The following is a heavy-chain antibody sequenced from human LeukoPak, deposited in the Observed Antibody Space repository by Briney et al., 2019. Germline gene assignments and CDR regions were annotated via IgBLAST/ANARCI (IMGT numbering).Heavy chain of an antibody. Sequence: PSETLSLTCTVSGDSLSSSSYYWGWIRQPPGKGLEWIGSIYYTGSTYYNPSLKSRVTMSVDMSKNQFSLKLSSVTAADTAVYYCARQKGSAFDIWGQGTMVTVSS. CDR2: IYYTGST. CDR3: ARQKGSAFDI. J-gene: IGHJ3*02. CDR1: GDSLSSSSYY. V-gene: IGHV4-39*01.